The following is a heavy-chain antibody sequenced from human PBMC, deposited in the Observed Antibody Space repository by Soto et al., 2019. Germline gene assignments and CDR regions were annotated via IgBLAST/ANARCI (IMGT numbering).Heavy chain of an antibody. V-gene: IGHV3-21*01. CDR3: ARDLREQLVQILEYYFDY. D-gene: IGHD6-6*01. J-gene: IGHJ4*02. CDR2: ISSSSSYI. CDR1: GFTFSSYS. Sequence: GGSLRLSCAASGFTFSSYSMNWVRQAPGKGLEWVSSISSSSSYIYYADSVKGRFTISRDNAKNSLYLQMNSLRAEDTAVYYCARDLREQLVQILEYYFDYWGQGTLVTVSS.